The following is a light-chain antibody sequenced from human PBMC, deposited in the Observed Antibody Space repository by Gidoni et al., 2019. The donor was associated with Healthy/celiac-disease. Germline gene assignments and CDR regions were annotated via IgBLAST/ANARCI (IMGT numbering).Light chain of an antibody. J-gene: IGKJ5*01. CDR1: QRVSNY. CDR2: DAS. V-gene: IGKV3-11*01. CDR3: QQRSNWPPAT. Sequence: ELVLPQSPATLSLSPGERATLSCRASQRVSNYLAWYQQKPGQAPRLLIYDASNRATGIPARFSGSGSGTDFTLTISSLEPEDFAVYYCQQRSNWPPATFGQGTRLEIK.